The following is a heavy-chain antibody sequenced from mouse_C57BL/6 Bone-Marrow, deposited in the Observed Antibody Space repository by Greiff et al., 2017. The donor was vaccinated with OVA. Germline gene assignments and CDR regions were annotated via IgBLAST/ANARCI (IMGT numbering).Heavy chain of an antibody. CDR1: GYAFSSYW. J-gene: IGHJ2*01. V-gene: IGHV1-80*01. D-gene: IGHD1-1*01. CDR3: ARWTTVGGVDY. Sequence: VQLQQSGAELVKPGASVKISCKASGYAFSSYWMNWVKQRPGKGLEWIGQIYPGDGDTNYNGKFKGKATLTADKSSSTAYMQLSSLTSEDSAVYFCARWTTVGGVDYWGQGTALTVSS. CDR2: IYPGDGDT.